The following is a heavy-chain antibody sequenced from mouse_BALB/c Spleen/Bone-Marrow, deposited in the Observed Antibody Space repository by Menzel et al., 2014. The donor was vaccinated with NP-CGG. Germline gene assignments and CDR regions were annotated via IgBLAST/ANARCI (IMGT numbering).Heavy chain of an antibody. V-gene: IGHV4-1*02. CDR3: ARLSYYGRFAY. J-gene: IGHJ3*01. Sequence: EVKLVASGGGLVQPGGSLRLSCAASGFDFSRYWMSWVRQAPGKGLEWIGEINPDSSTINYTPSLKDKFIISRDNAKNALYLQMSKVRFEDTALYYCARLSYYGRFAYWGQGTLVTVSA. CDR1: GFDFSRYW. D-gene: IGHD1-1*01. CDR2: INPDSSTI.